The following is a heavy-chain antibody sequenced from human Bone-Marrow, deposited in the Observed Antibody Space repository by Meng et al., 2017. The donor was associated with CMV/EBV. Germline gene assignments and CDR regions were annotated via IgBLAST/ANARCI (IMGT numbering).Heavy chain of an antibody. Sequence: SLKISCAASGFPFDDYAMHWVRQAPGKGLEWVSGISWNSGSIGYADSVKGRFTISRDNAKNSLYLQMNSLRAEDMALYYCAKDVAVAGPYYFDDWGQGTLVTVSS. CDR3: AKDVAVAGPYYFDD. CDR1: GFPFDDYA. J-gene: IGHJ4*02. D-gene: IGHD6-19*01. CDR2: ISWNSGSI. V-gene: IGHV3-9*03.